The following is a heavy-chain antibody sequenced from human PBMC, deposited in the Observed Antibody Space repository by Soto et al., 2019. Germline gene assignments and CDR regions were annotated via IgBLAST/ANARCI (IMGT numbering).Heavy chain of an antibody. CDR1: GGSISSSSYY. CDR3: ATTDAFDI. CDR2: IYYSGST. J-gene: IGHJ3*02. Sequence: SETLSLTCAVSGGSISSSSYYWGWIRQPPGKGLEWIGSIYYSGSTYYNPSLKSRVTISVDTTKNQFSLKLTSVTAADTAVYYCATTDAFDIWGQGTMVTVSS. V-gene: IGHV4-39*01.